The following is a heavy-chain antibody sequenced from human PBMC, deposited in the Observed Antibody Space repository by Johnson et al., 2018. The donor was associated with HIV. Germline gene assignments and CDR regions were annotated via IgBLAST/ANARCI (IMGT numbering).Heavy chain of an antibody. V-gene: IGHV3-30-3*01. J-gene: IGHJ3*02. CDR3: ARVLWFGELFSRAFDI. D-gene: IGHD3-10*01. CDR2: ISYDGSNK. Sequence: QVQLVESWGGVVQPGRSLRLSCAASGFTFSSYAMHWVRQAPGKGLEWVAVISYDGSNKYYADSVKGRFTISRDNSKNTLYLQMNSLRAEDTAVYYCARVLWFGELFSRAFDIWGQGTMVTVSS. CDR1: GFTFSSYA.